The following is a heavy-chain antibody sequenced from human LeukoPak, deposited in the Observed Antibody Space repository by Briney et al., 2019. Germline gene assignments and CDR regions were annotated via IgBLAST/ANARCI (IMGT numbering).Heavy chain of an antibody. D-gene: IGHD2-2*01. V-gene: IGHV3-30*04. CDR2: ISYDGSNK. Sequence: PGRSLRLSCAASGFTFSSYAMHRVRQAPGKGLEWVAVISYDGSNKYYADSVKGRFTISRDNSKNTLYLQMNSLRAEDTAVYYCARGHPVVPAAAHYYYYGMDVWGQGTTVTVSS. J-gene: IGHJ6*02. CDR3: ARGHPVVPAAAHYYYYGMDV. CDR1: GFTFSSYA.